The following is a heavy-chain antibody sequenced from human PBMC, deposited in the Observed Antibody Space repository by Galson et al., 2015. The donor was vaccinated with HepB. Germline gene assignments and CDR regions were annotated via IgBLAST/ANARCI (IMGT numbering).Heavy chain of an antibody. V-gene: IGHV1-18*01. Sequence: SVKVSCKASGYNFISYTMHWVRQAPGQGLEWMGWISAYNGNTNYAQKAQGRVTMTTDTSTNTAYMELTSLRSDDTAVYYCARARYSSSPPDYWGQGTLVTVSS. J-gene: IGHJ4*02. D-gene: IGHD6-19*01. CDR1: GYNFISYT. CDR3: ARARYSSSPPDY. CDR2: ISAYNGNT.